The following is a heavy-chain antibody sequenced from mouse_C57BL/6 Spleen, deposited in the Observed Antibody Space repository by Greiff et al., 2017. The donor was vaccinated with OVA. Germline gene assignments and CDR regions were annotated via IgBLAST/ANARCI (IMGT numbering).Heavy chain of an antibody. D-gene: IGHD1-1*01. CDR3: TTGSSYYFDY. J-gene: IGHJ2*01. Sequence: HLHPSFSYLVSPCASFHLSCPASGFTIPDSYLPFLPPLPSQRLLLIGRIAPYDFYPASSPKFQGKATMTADTSSNTAYLQLSSLTSEDTAVYYCTTGSSYYFDYWGQGTTLTVSS. V-gene: IGHV14-1*01. CDR2: IAPYDFYP. CDR1: GFTIPDSY.